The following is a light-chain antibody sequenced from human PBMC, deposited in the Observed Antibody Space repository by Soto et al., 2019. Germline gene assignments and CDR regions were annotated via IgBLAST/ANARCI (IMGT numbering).Light chain of an antibody. Sequence: QSVLTQPPSASWSPGQSVTISCTGTSSDVGTYNYVSWYQQHPGKAPKLMIYEVNKRPAGVPDRFSGSKSGIMASLTVSGLQAEDEADYYCSSYAGNNNLYVFGTGTKVTVL. J-gene: IGLJ1*01. CDR1: SSDVGTYNY. V-gene: IGLV2-8*01. CDR2: EVN. CDR3: SSYAGNNNLYV.